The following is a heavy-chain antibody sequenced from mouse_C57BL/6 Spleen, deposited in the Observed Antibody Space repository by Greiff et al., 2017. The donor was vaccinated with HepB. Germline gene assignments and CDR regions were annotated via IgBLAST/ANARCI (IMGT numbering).Heavy chain of an antibody. CDR3: AREAISTGVPSFDY. CDR2: INPNYGTT. D-gene: IGHD1-1*01. CDR1: GYSFTDYN. Sequence: EVQLQQSGPELVKPGASVKISCKASGYSFTDYNMNWVKQSHGKSLEWIGVINPNYGTTSYNQKFKGKATLTVDQSSSTAYMQLNSLTSEDSAVEDCAREAISTGVPSFDYWGQGTTLTVSS. V-gene: IGHV1-39*01. J-gene: IGHJ2*01.